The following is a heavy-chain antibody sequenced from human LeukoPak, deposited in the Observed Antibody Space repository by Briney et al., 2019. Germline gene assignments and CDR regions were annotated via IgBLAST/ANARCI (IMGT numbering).Heavy chain of an antibody. CDR1: GGSISSGGYS. V-gene: IGHV4-30-2*01. D-gene: IGHD1-26*01. J-gene: IGHJ2*01. CDR2: IYHSGST. Sequence: SETLSLTCAVSGGSISSGGYSWSWIRQPPGKGLELIGYIYHSGSTYYNPSLKSRVTISVDRSKNQFSLKLSSVTAADTAVYYCARVKVGATNYWYFDLWGRGTLVTVSS. CDR3: ARVKVGATNYWYFDL.